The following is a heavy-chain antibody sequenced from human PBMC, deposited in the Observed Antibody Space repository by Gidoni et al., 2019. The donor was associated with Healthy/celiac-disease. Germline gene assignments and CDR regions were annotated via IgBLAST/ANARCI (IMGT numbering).Heavy chain of an antibody. Sequence: QMPLQQLCAGLLKPSHTLSLTSAVYGGSFRGYYWSWIRQPPGKGLEWIGEINHSGSTNYNPSLKSRVTISVDTSKDQFSLKLSSVTAADTAVYYCARGGYCSGGSCSLNYWGQGTLVTVSS. V-gene: IGHV4-34*01. CDR2: INHSGST. D-gene: IGHD2-15*01. CDR1: GGSFRGYY. J-gene: IGHJ4*02. CDR3: ARGGYCSGGSCSLNY.